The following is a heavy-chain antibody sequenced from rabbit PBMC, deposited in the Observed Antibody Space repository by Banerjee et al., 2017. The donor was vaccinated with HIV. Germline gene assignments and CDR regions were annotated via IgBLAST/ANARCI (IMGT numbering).Heavy chain of an antibody. Sequence: QSLEESGGDLVKPGASLTLTCTASGFSFSSGYDIIWVRQAPGKGLEWIGCIYTGSGHTYYASWAKGRFTISKTSSTTVTLQMTSLTAADTATYFCARSGYYTDGYAGYVYATTRLDLWGPGTLVTVS. CDR3: ARSGYYTDGYAGYVYATTRLDL. D-gene: IGHD6-1*01. V-gene: IGHV1S40*01. CDR1: GFSFSSGYD. J-gene: IGHJ3*01. CDR2: IYTGSGHT.